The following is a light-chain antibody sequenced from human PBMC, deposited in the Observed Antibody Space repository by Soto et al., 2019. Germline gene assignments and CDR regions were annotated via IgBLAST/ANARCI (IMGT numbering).Light chain of an antibody. CDR1: SSDVGGYNY. CDR2: EVS. J-gene: IGLJ1*01. CDR3: SSYTSSSTYV. Sequence: QSGLTQPASVALSPGQSITSSCTGTSSDVGGYNYVSWYQQHPGKAPKLMIYEVSNRPSGVSNRFSCSKSGNTASLTISGLQAEDEADYYCSSYTSSSTYVFGTGTKVTVL. V-gene: IGLV2-14*01.